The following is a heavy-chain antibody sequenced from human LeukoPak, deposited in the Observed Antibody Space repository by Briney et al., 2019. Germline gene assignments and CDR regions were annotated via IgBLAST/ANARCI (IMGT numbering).Heavy chain of an antibody. Sequence: TSETLSLTCAVYGGSFSGYYWSWIRQPPGKGLEWIGEINHSGSTNYNPSLKSRVTISVDTSKNQFSLKLSSVTAADTAVYYCARGGSYYDSSGFLWGGRTFDSWGQGTLVTVSS. CDR3: ARGGSYYDSSGFLWGGRTFDS. CDR1: GGSFSGYY. V-gene: IGHV4-34*01. CDR2: INHSGST. J-gene: IGHJ5*01. D-gene: IGHD3-22*01.